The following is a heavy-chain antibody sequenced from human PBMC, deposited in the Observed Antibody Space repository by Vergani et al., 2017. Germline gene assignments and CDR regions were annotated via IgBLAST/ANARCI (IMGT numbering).Heavy chain of an antibody. Sequence: EVQLLESGGGLVQPGGSLRLSCAASGFTFSSYAMSWVRQAPGKGLEWVSAISGSGGSTYYADYVKGRFTISRDNSKNTLYLKMNSRRAEDTAVYYCAKVSSGWRGYFDYWGQGTLVTVSS. V-gene: IGHV3-23*01. CDR1: GFTFSSYA. D-gene: IGHD6-19*01. J-gene: IGHJ4*02. CDR2: ISGSGGST. CDR3: AKVSSGWRGYFDY.